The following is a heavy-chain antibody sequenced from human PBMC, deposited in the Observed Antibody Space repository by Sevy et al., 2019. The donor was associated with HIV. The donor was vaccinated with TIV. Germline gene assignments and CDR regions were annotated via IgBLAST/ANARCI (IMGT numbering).Heavy chain of an antibody. CDR2: IYSGGTT. J-gene: IGHJ4*02. Sequence: GGSLRLSCAASGFTVSNNYMNWVRQAPGKGLEWVSLIYSGGTTHYADSVKGRFTISRDHSKNTLHLQMNSLRAEDTAIYYCARDPPGIAATGGGWGQGTLVTVSS. CDR3: ARDPPGIAATGGG. CDR1: GFTVSNNY. D-gene: IGHD6-13*01. V-gene: IGHV3-53*01.